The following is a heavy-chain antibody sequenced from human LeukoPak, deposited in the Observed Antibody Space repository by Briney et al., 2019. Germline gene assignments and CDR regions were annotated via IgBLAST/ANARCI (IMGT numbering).Heavy chain of an antibody. CDR3: ARTYDFWSGYYALDGGPFDY. V-gene: IGHV5-51*01. CDR2: IYPGDSDT. Sequence: GESLKISCKGSGYSFTSYWIGWVRQMPGKGLEWMGIIYPGDSDTRYSPSFQGQVTISADKSISTAYLQWSSLKASDTAMYYCARTYDFWSGYYALDGGPFDYWGQGTLVTVSS. CDR1: GYSFTSYW. J-gene: IGHJ4*02. D-gene: IGHD3-3*01.